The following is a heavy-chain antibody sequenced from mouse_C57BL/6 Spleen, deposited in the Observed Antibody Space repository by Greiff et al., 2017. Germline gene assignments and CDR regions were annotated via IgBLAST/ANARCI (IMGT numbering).Heavy chain of an antibody. CDR1: GYTFTDYN. CDR3: ARLRRGYWYFDV. J-gene: IGHJ1*03. CDR2: INPNNGGT. Sequence: VQLQQSGPELVKPGASVKMSCKASGYTFTDYNMHWVKQSHGKSLEWIGYINPNNGGTSYNQKFKGKATLTVDKSSSTAYMELRSLTSEDSAVYYCARLRRGYWYFDVWGTGTTVTVSS. D-gene: IGHD2-12*01. V-gene: IGHV1-22*01.